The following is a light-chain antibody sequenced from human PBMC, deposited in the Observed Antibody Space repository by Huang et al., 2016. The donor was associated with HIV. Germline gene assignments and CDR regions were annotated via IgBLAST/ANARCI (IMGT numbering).Light chain of an antibody. CDR2: DAS. CDR1: QDINNL. V-gene: IGKV1-33*01. Sequence: DIQMTQSPSSLSASVGDRVPITCQASQDINNLLNWYQQKPGKAPKLLILDASNLQTGVPSRFSGSGSGTHFTFTITSLQRDDIGTYYCQQYDDVPISFGGGTKV. CDR3: QQYDDVPIS. J-gene: IGKJ4*01.